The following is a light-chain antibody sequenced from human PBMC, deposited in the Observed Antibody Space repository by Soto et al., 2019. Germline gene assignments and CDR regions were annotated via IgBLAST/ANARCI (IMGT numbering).Light chain of an antibody. CDR3: LQHNTYPYT. Sequence: DIQMTQSPSSLSASVGDRVTITCRASQGISNLLGWFQHKPGKAPKRLIYAASCLQGGVPSRFSGSGSGTEFTLTITGLQPEDFADYYCLQHNTYPYTFGQGTKLEIK. CDR2: AAS. CDR1: QGISNL. V-gene: IGKV1-17*01. J-gene: IGKJ2*01.